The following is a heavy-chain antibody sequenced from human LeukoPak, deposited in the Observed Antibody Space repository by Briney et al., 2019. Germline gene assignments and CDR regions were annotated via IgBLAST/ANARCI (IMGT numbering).Heavy chain of an antibody. CDR2: VTSYNGDT. CDR3: AKDWHILTGRNCFDP. V-gene: IGHV1-18*01. J-gene: IGHJ5*02. D-gene: IGHD3-9*01. Sequence: ASVRVSCKASGYTFNNYGISWVRQAAGHGLDWMGWVTSYNGDTNYAQKFQGRVTMSTDTSTSTAHMELRSLRFHDTAIYYCAKDWHILTGRNCFDPWGQGTLVTVSS. CDR1: GYTFNNYG.